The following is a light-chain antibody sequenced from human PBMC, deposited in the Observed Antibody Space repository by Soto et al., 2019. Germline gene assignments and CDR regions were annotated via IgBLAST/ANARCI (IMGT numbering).Light chain of an antibody. CDR2: GAS. J-gene: IGKJ2*01. V-gene: IGKV3-20*01. CDR3: QQYGSSLVT. CDR1: QSVSSSY. Sequence: IVLTQSPGTLSLSPGERATLSCRASQSVSSSYLAWYQQKPGQAPRLLIYGASSKATGIPDGFSGSGSGTDVNLTISRLEPEDFAVYYCQQYGSSLVTFGQGPKLEIK.